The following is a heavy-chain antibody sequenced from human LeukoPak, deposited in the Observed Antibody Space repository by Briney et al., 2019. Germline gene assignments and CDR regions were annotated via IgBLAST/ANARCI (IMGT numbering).Heavy chain of an antibody. V-gene: IGHV3-23*01. CDR2: NSGSGGIT. J-gene: IGHJ4*02. CDR1: GFTFRNYA. D-gene: IGHD3-10*01. CDR3: AKDRPFGSGSFYGVFDY. Sequence: GGSLRLSCEVSGFTFRNYAMSWVRQAPGKGLEWVSGNSGSGGITYYADSVKGRFTISRDNSKNTLYLQINSLRVEDTAVYYCAKDRPFGSGSFYGVFDYWGQGSLVTVSS.